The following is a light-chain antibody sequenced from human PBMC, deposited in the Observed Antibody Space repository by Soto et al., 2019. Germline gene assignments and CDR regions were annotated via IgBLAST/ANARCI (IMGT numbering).Light chain of an antibody. CDR1: QSVGSYY. CDR2: AVS. V-gene: IGKV3-20*01. J-gene: IGKJ1*01. Sequence: EIVLTQSPGTLSLSPGERATLSCRASQSVGSYYLAWYQQKPGQAPRLLIYAVSNRATGIPDRFSGSGSGTDFTLTISRVEPEAFAVYYCQQYRRSRTFGQGTKVEIK. CDR3: QQYRRSRT.